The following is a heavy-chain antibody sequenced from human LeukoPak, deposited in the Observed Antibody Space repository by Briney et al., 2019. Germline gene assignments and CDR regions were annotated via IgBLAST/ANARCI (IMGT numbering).Heavy chain of an antibody. CDR2: ISGSGGST. CDR1: GFTFSDYY. D-gene: IGHD1-1*01. V-gene: IGHV3-23*01. Sequence: GGSLRLSCAASGFTFSDYYMSWIRQAPGKGLEWVSAISGSGGSTYYADSVKGRFTISRDNSKNTLYLQMNSLRAEDTAVYYCAKRQRTTGTTYYYYYYMDVWGKGTTVTVSS. CDR3: AKRQRTTGTTYYYYYYMDV. J-gene: IGHJ6*03.